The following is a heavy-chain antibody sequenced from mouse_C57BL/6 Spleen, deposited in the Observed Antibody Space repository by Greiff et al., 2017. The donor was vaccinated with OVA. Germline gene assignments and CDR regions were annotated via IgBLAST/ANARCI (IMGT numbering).Heavy chain of an antibody. CDR1: GYTFTSYW. V-gene: IGHV1-69*01. CDR3: ERSGYSNYGAWFDY. J-gene: IGHJ3*01. Sequence: QVQLQQPGAELVMPGASVKLSCKASGYTFTSYWMHWVQQRPGQGLEWIGEIDPSDSYTNYNQNFKGKSTLTVDKSSSTAYMQHISLTSEESAVYYCERSGYSNYGAWFDYWGQGTLVTVSA. CDR2: IDPSDSYT. D-gene: IGHD2-5*01.